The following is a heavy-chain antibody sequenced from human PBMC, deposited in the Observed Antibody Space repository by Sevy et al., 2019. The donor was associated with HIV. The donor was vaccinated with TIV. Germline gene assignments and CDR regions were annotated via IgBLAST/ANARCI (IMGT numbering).Heavy chain of an antibody. Sequence: SETLSLTCAVYGGSFSGYYWSWIRQPLGKGLEWIGEINHSGSTNYNPSLKSRVTISVDTSKNQFSLKLSSVTAADTAVYYCARGSTSYPTGYGMDVWGQGTTVTVSS. V-gene: IGHV4-34*01. CDR3: ARGSTSYPTGYGMDV. D-gene: IGHD3-9*01. CDR1: GGSFSGYY. J-gene: IGHJ6*02. CDR2: INHSGST.